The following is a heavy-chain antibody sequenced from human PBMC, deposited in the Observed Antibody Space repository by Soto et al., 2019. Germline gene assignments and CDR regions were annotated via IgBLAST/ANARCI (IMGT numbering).Heavy chain of an antibody. V-gene: IGHV3-13*01. CDR1: GFTFSSYD. J-gene: IGHJ4*02. CDR2: IGTAGDT. CDR3: ARDIDNPDILTGPAFDY. D-gene: IGHD3-9*01. Sequence: PGGSLRLSCAAAGFTFSSYDMHWVRQATGKGLEWVSAIGTAGDTYYPGSVKGRFTISRENAKNSLYLQMNSLRAEDTAVYYCARDIDNPDILTGPAFDYWGQGTLVTVSS.